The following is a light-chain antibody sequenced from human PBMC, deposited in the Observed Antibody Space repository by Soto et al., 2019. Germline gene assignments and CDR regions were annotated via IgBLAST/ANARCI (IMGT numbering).Light chain of an antibody. V-gene: IGLV2-14*03. J-gene: IGLJ1*01. CDR3: SSYASSSTLYV. CDR2: DVS. Sequence: QSALPQPASVSGSPGQSITISCTGTSSDVGDYYVSWYQQHPGKAPKLMIYDVSNRPSGVSNRFSGSKSGNTASLTISGLQAEDEADYYCSSYASSSTLYVFGTGTKVTVL. CDR1: SSDVGDYY.